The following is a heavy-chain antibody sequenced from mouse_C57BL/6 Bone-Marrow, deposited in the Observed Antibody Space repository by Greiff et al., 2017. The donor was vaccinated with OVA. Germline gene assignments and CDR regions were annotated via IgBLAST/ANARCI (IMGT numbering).Heavy chain of an antibody. CDR1: GFTFSDYG. Sequence: EVHLVESGGGLVKPGGSLKLSCAASGFTFSDYGMHWVRQAPEKGLEWVAYISSGSSTIYYADTVKGRFTISRDNAKNTLFLQMTSLRSEDTAMYYCARPGITGTSWYFDVWGTGTTVTVSS. J-gene: IGHJ1*03. D-gene: IGHD4-1*01. CDR2: ISSGSSTI. CDR3: ARPGITGTSWYFDV. V-gene: IGHV5-17*01.